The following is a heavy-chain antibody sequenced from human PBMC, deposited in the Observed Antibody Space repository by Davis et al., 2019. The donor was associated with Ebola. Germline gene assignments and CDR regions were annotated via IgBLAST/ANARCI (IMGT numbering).Heavy chain of an antibody. D-gene: IGHD2-21*01. CDR2: INSNGSST. V-gene: IGHV3-74*01. J-gene: IGHJ6*02. CDR1: GFTFSSYW. CDR3: ARHESCGGNCYPVNGMDV. Sequence: HTGGSLRLSCAASGFTFSSYWMHWVRQAPGKGLVWVSRINSNGSSTSYADSVKGRFTISRDTAKNSLYQQMNSLRAEGTAVYYCARHESCGGNCYPVNGMDVWSQGTTVTVSS.